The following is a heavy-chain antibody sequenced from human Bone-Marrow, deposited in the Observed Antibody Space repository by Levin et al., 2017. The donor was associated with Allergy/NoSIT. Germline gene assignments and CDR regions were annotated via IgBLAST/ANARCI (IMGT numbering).Heavy chain of an antibody. D-gene: IGHD4-17*01. CDR2: ICDSCSTI. J-gene: IGHJ4*02. CDR3: ARGHAIRPGTIDF. V-gene: IGHV3-48*01. CDR1: GFTFSSHS. Sequence: GESLKISCEASGFTFSSHSMNWVRQAPGRGLEWIAYICDSCSTIYYADSVKGRFTISRDDAKNSLDLQMNRLTFDDTAVYYCARGHAIRPGTIDFWGRGTLVTVSS.